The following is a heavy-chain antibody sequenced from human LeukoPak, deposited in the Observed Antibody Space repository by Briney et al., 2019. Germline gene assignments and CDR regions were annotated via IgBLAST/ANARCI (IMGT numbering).Heavy chain of an antibody. V-gene: IGHV3-23*01. D-gene: IGHD3-3*01. CDR1: GFTFSSYA. CDR3: AKDLSLTDFWSGYPLLDY. CDR2: ISGSGGST. Sequence: GGSLRLSCAASGFTFSSYAMSWVRQAPGEGLEWVSAISGSGGSTYYADSVKGRFTISRDNSKNTLHLQMNSLRAEDTAVYYCAKDLSLTDFWSGYPLLDYWAQGPLVTVSS. J-gene: IGHJ4*02.